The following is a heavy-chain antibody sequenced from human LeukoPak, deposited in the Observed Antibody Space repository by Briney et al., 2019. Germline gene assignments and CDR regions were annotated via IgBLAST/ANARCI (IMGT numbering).Heavy chain of an antibody. D-gene: IGHD4-17*01. CDR2: IHYSGKT. CDR1: GHSISSGSY. V-gene: IGHV4-38-2*01. Sequence: TSETLSFTCAVSGHSISSGSYWGWIRQPPGKGLEWIGSIHYSGKTYYNPSLKSRFTISVDTSKNQFSLKVSSATATDTAVYYCARRPGDYFSFEFWGQGTLVTVSS. CDR3: ARRPGDYFSFEF. J-gene: IGHJ4*02.